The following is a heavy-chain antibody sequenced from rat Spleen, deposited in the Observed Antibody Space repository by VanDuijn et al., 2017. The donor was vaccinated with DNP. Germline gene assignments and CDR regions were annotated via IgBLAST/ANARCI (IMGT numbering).Heavy chain of an antibody. V-gene: IGHV5S13*01. CDR2: ISTSGEYT. J-gene: IGHJ4*01. CDR1: GFTFSNYG. Sequence: EVQLVESGGGLVQPGRSLKLSCAASGFTFSNYGMAWVRQAPTKGLEWVASISTSGEYTHYRDSVKGRFTISRDNAQDTQYLQMDSLRPEDTATYYCATDQDYAMDAWGQGTSVTVSS. CDR3: ATDQDYAMDA.